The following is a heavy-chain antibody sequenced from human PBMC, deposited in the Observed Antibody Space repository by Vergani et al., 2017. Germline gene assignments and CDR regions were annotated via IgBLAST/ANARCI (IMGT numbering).Heavy chain of an antibody. Sequence: QLQLQESGPGLVKPSETLSLTCTVSGGSISSSSYYWGWIRQPPGKGLEWIGSIYYSGSTYYNPSLKSRVTISVDTSKNQFSLKLSSVTAADTAVYYCARPRLKSIAARHDAFDIWGQGTMVTVSS. D-gene: IGHD6-6*01. J-gene: IGHJ3*02. CDR1: GGSISSSSYY. CDR2: IYYSGST. V-gene: IGHV4-39*01. CDR3: ARPRLKSIAARHDAFDI.